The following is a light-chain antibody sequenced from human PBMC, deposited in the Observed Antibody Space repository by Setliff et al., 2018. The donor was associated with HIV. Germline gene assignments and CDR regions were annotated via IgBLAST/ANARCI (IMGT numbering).Light chain of an antibody. CDR1: SSDVGGYSY. V-gene: IGLV2-14*01. J-gene: IGLJ1*01. CDR2: EVR. Sequence: QSVLTQPASVSGSPGQSITISCTGTSSDVGGYSYVSWYQQHPGKAPKLIIYEVRNRPSGVSNRLSGSKSGNTASLTISGLQAEDEADYYCSSYAITNTLPFGTGTKVTVL. CDR3: SSYAITNTLP.